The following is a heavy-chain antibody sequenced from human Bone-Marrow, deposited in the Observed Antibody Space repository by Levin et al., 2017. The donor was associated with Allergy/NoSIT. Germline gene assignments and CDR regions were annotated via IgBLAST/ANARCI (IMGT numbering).Heavy chain of an antibody. CDR1: GFTFSSFS. Sequence: PGGSLRLSCVASGFTFSSFSMSWVRQSPGKGLEWVSSVSGSGINTFYGDSVKGRFSISRDNSNNTLSLQMNSLRVEDTARYFCAKENWGSFEFWGQGVLVTVSS. D-gene: IGHD7-27*01. CDR3: AKENWGSFEF. CDR2: VSGSGINT. J-gene: IGHJ4*02. V-gene: IGHV3-23*01.